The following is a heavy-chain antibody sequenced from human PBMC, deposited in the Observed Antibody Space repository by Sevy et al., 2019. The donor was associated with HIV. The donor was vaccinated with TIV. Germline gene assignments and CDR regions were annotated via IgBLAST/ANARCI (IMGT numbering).Heavy chain of an antibody. Sequence: SETLSLTCTVSGGSISSSSYYWGWIRQPPGKGLEWIGSIYYSGSTNYNPSIKSRVTISVDTSKNQFSLKLSSVTAADTAVYYCARMDIAVAGSYTFDYWGQGTLVTVSS. CDR3: ARMDIAVAGSYTFDY. D-gene: IGHD6-19*01. V-gene: IGHV4-39*01. J-gene: IGHJ4*02. CDR2: IYYSGST. CDR1: GGSISSSSYY.